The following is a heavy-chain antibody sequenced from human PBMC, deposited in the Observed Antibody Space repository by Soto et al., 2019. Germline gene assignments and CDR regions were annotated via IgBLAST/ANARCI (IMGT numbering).Heavy chain of an antibody. V-gene: IGHV3-23*01. CDR3: ARVEFYGYYPNGPPVWLYP. Sequence: GGSLRLSCAASGFTFTTYTMSWVRQAPGKGLEWVSVISGSGGRPSYADSVQGRFIISRDNPKSTLYLQMNSLRAEDTAVYYCARVEFYGYYPNGPPVWLYPWGQVTLVTVSS. CDR1: GFTFTTYT. J-gene: IGHJ5*02. D-gene: IGHD4-17*01. CDR2: ISGSGGRP.